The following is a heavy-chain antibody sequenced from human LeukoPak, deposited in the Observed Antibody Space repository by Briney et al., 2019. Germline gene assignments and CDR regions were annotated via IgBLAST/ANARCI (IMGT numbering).Heavy chain of an antibody. CDR3: ARDSVGYDSAGYYFDY. CDR1: GYSISSGWW. V-gene: IGHV4-4*02. D-gene: IGHD3-22*01. CDR2: VYNSGST. Sequence: SETLSLTCVVSGYSISSGWWWSWVRQSPGKGLEWIGEVYNSGSTNYNPSLKSRVSISVDKSKNQFSLKLTSVTAADTAVYYCARDSVGYDSAGYYFDYWGQGTLVTVSS. J-gene: IGHJ4*02.